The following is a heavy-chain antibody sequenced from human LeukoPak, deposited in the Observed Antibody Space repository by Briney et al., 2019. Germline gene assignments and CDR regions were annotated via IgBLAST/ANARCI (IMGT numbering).Heavy chain of an antibody. D-gene: IGHD3-16*01. CDR2: IIPRVGVP. V-gene: IGHV1-69*10. CDR1: GGTFSNYA. CDR3: VRGRVMRGTYYVAGQDALDV. J-gene: IGHJ3*01. Sequence: SVKVSCKASGGTFSNYAINWVRQAPGQGLEWMAEIIPRVGVPNYAQKFQGRVTLTADESTSTAYMELSSLRSEDTAVYYCVRGRVMRGTYYVAGQDALDVWGQGTMVTVSS.